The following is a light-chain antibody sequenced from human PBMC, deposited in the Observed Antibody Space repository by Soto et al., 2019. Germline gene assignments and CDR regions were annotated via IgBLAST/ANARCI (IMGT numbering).Light chain of an antibody. Sequence: EFSGTLSVSPRQRPTLSWRASQSVGSTLAWYQQKPGQAPRLLIYGASSRATGIPDRFSGSGSGTDFTLTISRLEPEDFAVYFCHQYGSSPWTFGQGTKVDIK. V-gene: IGKV3-20*01. J-gene: IGKJ1*01. CDR1: QSVGST. CDR3: HQYGSSPWT. CDR2: GAS.